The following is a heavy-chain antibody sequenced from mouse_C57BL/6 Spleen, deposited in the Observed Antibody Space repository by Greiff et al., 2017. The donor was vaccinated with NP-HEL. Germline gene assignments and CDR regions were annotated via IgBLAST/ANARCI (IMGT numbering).Heavy chain of an antibody. D-gene: IGHD1-1*01. CDR3: ARPYYYGSSSLYFDY. CDR2: IDPSDSET. CDR1: GYTFTSYW. Sequence: QVQLKQPGAELVRPGSSVKLSCKASGYTFTSYWMHWVKQRPIQGLEWIGNIDPSDSETHYNQKFKDKATLTVDKSSSTAYMQLSSLTSEDSAVYYCARPYYYGSSSLYFDYWGQGTTLTVSS. J-gene: IGHJ2*01. V-gene: IGHV1-52*01.